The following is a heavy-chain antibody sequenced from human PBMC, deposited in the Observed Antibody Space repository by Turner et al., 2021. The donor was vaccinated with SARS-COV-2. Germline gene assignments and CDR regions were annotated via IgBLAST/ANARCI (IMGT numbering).Heavy chain of an antibody. CDR3: ARRRFMSGYSFDY. D-gene: IGHD3-3*01. Sequence: QLQLQESGPGEVKPSETLSVTCTVSGGSISSSSYYWGWIRQPPGKGLGWIGSIYYSGSTYYNPSLKSRVTISVDTSKNQFSLKLSSVTAADTAVYYCARRRFMSGYSFDYWGQGTLVTVSS. CDR2: IYYSGST. CDR1: GGSISSSSYY. J-gene: IGHJ4*02. V-gene: IGHV4-39*01.